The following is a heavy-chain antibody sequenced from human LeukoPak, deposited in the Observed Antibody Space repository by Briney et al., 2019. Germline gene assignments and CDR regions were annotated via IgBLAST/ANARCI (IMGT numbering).Heavy chain of an antibody. CDR3: AKDAYVSELTNWFDP. D-gene: IGHD1-7*01. V-gene: IGHV3-23*01. J-gene: IGHJ5*01. Sequence: GSLSLSCAASGFTFSSYAMSWVRPAPGKGLEWFSAINGSGASTYYADPVKGRITISRANTKNTLYLQMSRLRGEETAVYCCAKDAYVSELTNWFDPWGQGSLVTVSS. CDR1: GFTFSSYA. CDR2: INGSGAST.